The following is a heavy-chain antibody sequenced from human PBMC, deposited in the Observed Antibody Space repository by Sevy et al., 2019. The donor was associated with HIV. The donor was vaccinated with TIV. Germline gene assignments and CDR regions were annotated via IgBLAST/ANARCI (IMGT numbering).Heavy chain of an antibody. CDR1: GGSFSGYY. CDR3: ARGRVDDSSGYYLSPLFDY. V-gene: IGHV4-34*01. J-gene: IGHJ4*02. CDR2: INHSGST. Sequence: SETLSLTCAVYGGSFSGYYWSWIRQPPGKGLEWIGEINHSGSTNYNPSLKSRVTISVDTSKNQFSLKLSAVTAADTAGYYCARGRVDDSSGYYLSPLFDYWGQGTLVTVSS. D-gene: IGHD3-22*01.